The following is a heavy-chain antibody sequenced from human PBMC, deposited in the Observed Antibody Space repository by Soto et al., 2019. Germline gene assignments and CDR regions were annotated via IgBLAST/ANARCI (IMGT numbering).Heavy chain of an antibody. Sequence: PSETLSLTCAVYGGSFSGYYWSRIRQPPGKGLEWIGEINHSGSTNYNPSLKSRVTISVDTSKNQFSLKLSSVTAADTAVYYCARGLGCSGGSCYYFDYWGQGTLVTVSS. J-gene: IGHJ4*02. CDR3: ARGLGCSGGSCYYFDY. D-gene: IGHD2-15*01. CDR1: GGSFSGYY. V-gene: IGHV4-34*01. CDR2: INHSGST.